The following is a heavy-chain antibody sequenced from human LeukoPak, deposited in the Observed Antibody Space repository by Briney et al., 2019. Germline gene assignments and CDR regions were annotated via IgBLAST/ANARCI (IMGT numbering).Heavy chain of an antibody. CDR2: IRFDGNGE. CDR1: GFTFSSFG. V-gene: IGHV3-30*02. D-gene: IGHD3-9*01. CDR3: ARCPELRYFEWLGDCYHMDV. J-gene: IGHJ6*03. Sequence: GGSLRLSCAASGFTFSSFGMHWVRQIPGKGLEWVAIIRFDGNGEYYADSVKGRFTISRDNSKNTMYLQMNSLRPEDTAVYHCARCPELRYFEWLGDCYHMDVWGRGTTVTVSS.